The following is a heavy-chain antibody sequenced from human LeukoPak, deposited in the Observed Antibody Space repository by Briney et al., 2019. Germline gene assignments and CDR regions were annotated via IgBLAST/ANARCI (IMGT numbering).Heavy chain of an antibody. CDR3: ARVGSSSWYRWYFDL. CDR2: ISAYNGNT. Sequence: ASVKVSCKASGYTFTSYGISLVRQAPGQGLEWMGWISAYNGNTNYAQKLQGRVTMTTDTSTSTAYMELRSLTSDDTAVYYCARVGSSSWYRWYFDLWGRGTLVTVSS. J-gene: IGHJ2*01. D-gene: IGHD6-13*01. V-gene: IGHV1-18*01. CDR1: GYTFTSYG.